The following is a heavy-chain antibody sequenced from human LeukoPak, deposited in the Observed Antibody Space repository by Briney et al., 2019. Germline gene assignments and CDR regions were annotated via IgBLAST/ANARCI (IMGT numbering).Heavy chain of an antibody. D-gene: IGHD3-22*01. J-gene: IGHJ4*02. CDR2: INHSGST. CDR3: ARWGYDSSGYYPAMNGYYFDY. CDR1: GGSFSGYY. V-gene: IGHV4-34*01. Sequence: SETLSLTCAVYGGSFSGYYWSWIRQPPGKGLEWIGEINHSGSTNYNPSLKSRVTISVDTSKNQFSLKLSSVTAADTAVYYCARWGYDSSGYYPAMNGYYFDYWGQGTLVTVSS.